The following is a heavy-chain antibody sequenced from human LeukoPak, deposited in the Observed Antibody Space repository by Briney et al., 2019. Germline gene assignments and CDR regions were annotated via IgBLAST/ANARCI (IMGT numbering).Heavy chain of an antibody. V-gene: IGHV1-18*01. J-gene: IGHJ5*02. CDR2: ISAYNGNT. D-gene: IGHD6-6*01. CDR1: GYTFTSYG. CDR3: ARGLDHNIAARPPRGWFDP. Sequence: GASVKVSCKASGYTFTSYGISWVRQAPGQGLEWMGWISAYNGNTNYAQKLQGRVTMTTDTSTSTAYMELRSLRSDDTAVYYCARGLDHNIAARPPRGWFDPWGQGTLVTVSS.